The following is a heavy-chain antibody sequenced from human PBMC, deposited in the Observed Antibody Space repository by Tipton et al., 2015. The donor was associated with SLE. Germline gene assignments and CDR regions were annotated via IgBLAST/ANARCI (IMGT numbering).Heavy chain of an antibody. Sequence: TLRLSCEVSGFNFKGYSMHWARQAPGKGLEWIGEFNHTGSTNYNPSLKSRVTISVDTSKNQLSLKLTSVTAADAAIYYCARGVAGYYFYYYMDVWGKGTTVTISS. V-gene: IGHV4-34*01. CDR2: FNHTGST. CDR1: GFNFKGYS. D-gene: IGHD2-15*01. J-gene: IGHJ6*03. CDR3: ARGVAGYYFYYYMDV.